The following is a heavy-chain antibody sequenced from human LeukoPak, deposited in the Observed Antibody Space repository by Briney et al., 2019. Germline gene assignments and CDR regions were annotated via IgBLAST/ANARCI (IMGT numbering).Heavy chain of an antibody. CDR3: AREQSGSYPVY. D-gene: IGHD3-10*01. CDR2: IYYAGST. Sequence: SETLSLTCTVSVDSLSSHYWSWIRQPPGKGLESIGHIYYAGSTMYNPSLKSRVTISLDTSKNQFSLTLSSMTAADTAVYYCAREQSGSYPVYWGQGTLVTVSS. J-gene: IGHJ4*02. V-gene: IGHV4-59*11. CDR1: VDSLSSHY.